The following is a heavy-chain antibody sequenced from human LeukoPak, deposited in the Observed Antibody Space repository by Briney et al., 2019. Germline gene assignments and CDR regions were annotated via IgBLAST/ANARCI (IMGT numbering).Heavy chain of an antibody. D-gene: IGHD1-26*01. J-gene: IGHJ4*02. V-gene: IGHV3-23*01. CDR2: IGAGGTFT. CDR3: ATSGSNRFDY. Sequence: PGGSLRLSCTASGFTFSSYAMNWVRQAPGKGLEWVSGIGAGGTFTYYADSVKGRFTISRDNAQNSLYLQMNSLRDGDTAVYFCATSGSNRFDYWGQGTLVTVSS. CDR1: GFTFSSYA.